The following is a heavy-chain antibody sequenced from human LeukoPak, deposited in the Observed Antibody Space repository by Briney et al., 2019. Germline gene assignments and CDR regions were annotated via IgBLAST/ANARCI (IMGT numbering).Heavy chain of an antibody. CDR3: ARVITGSSWYEGRRATYYMDV. Sequence: SETLSLTCTVSGGSISSYYWSWIRQPPGKGLEWIGYIYYSGSTNYNPFLKSRVTISVDTSKNQFSLKLSSVTAADTAVYYCARVITGSSWYEGRRATYYMDVWGKGTTVTVSS. V-gene: IGHV4-59*01. CDR1: GGSISSYY. D-gene: IGHD6-13*01. CDR2: IYYSGST. J-gene: IGHJ6*03.